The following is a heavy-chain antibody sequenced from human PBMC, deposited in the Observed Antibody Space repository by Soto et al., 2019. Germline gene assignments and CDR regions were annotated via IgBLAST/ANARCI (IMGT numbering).Heavy chain of an antibody. Sequence: EVQLLESGGGLVQPGGSLRLSCSASGFTFSDYAMSWVRQAPGKGLEWVSTISDSGGSTYYADSVKGRFTISRDNSKNTLYLQMNSLRAEDTAVYFCAKTEVVTATHFDFWGPGTLVTVSS. V-gene: IGHV3-23*01. D-gene: IGHD5-18*01. CDR2: ISDSGGST. J-gene: IGHJ4*02. CDR1: GFTFSDYA. CDR3: AKTEVVTATHFDF.